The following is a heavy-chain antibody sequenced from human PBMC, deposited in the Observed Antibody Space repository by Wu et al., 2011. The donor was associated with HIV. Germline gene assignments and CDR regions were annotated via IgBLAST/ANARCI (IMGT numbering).Heavy chain of an antibody. V-gene: IGHV1-46*01. CDR2: SQPVVVEGT. J-gene: IGHJ6*03. CDR3: ARDPYSSSFYYYYFMDV. D-gene: IGHD6-6*01. Sequence: HWLRQAPGQGLEWMGMSQPVVVEGTIYAQRFQGRVTMTRDTSTSTVDMELSSLRSDDTAVYYCARDPYSSSFYYYYFMDVWGKGTTVTVSS.